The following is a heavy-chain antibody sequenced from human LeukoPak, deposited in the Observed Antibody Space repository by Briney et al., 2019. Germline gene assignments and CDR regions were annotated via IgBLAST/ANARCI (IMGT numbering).Heavy chain of an antibody. V-gene: IGHV3-23*01. D-gene: IGHD6-13*01. Sequence: GGSLRLSCAASGFTVSSYAMSWVRQAPGKGLEWVSAIPAGGGSTYYADSLTGRFTISRDNSKNTLYLQMTRLRAEDTAVYYCAKHPYSGRWYYFDYWGQGTLVTVSS. CDR1: GFTVSSYA. CDR2: IPAGGGST. CDR3: AKHPYSGRWYYFDY. J-gene: IGHJ4*02.